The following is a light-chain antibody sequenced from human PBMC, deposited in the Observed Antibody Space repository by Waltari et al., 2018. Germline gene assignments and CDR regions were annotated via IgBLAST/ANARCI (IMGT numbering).Light chain of an antibody. V-gene: IGKV3-15*01. CDR1: KSVSSD. CDR3: QQYNSWPLT. J-gene: IGKJ4*01. CDR2: GAS. Sequence: ETVMTQSPPTLSVSPGESATLPCRTSKSVSSDLAWYQQKPGQAPRLLIYGASTRATGIPGRFSGSGSGTEFTLTISSLQSEDFAVYYCQQYNSWPLTFGGGTKVEI.